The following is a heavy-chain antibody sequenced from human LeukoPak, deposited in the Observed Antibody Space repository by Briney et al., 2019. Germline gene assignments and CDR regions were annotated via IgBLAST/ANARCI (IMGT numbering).Heavy chain of an antibody. J-gene: IGHJ6*02. CDR1: GGTFSSYA. CDR3: AEYSGYNYGMDV. Sequence: SVKVSCKASGGTFSSYAISWVRQAPGQGLEWMGRIIPILGIANYPQKFQGRVTITADKSTSTAYMELSSLRSEDTAVYYCAEYSGYNYGMDVWGQGTTVTVSS. V-gene: IGHV1-69*04. D-gene: IGHD5-12*01. CDR2: IIPILGIA.